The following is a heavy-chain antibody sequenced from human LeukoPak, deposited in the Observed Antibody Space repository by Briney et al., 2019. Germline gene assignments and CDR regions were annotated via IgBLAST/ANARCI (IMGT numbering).Heavy chain of an antibody. Sequence: SETLCLTCTVSGYSISSGYYWSWIRQAPGKGLEWIGYVHYNGSPNYNASLKSRVTISVDASKNQFPLKVSFVGAADTAVYYCARTTFWSGRSPDYHHCYMDVWGKGTTVTVSS. J-gene: IGHJ6*03. D-gene: IGHD3-3*01. CDR3: ARTTFWSGRSPDYHHCYMDV. CDR2: VHYNGSP. V-gene: IGHV4-61*01. CDR1: GYSISSGYY.